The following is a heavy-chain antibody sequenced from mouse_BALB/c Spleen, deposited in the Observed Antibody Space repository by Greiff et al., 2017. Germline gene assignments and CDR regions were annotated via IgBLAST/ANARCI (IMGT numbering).Heavy chain of an antibody. V-gene: IGHV3-2*02. J-gene: IGHJ4*01. CDR1: GYSITSDYA. CDR2: ISYSGST. Sequence: EVQLKESGPGLVKPSQSLSLTCTVTGYSITSDYAWNWIRQFPGNKLEWMGYISYSGSTSYNPSLKSRISITRDTSKNQFFLQLNSVTTEDTATYYCARYGNYPYYAMDYWGQGTSVTVSS. D-gene: IGHD2-1*01. CDR3: ARYGNYPYYAMDY.